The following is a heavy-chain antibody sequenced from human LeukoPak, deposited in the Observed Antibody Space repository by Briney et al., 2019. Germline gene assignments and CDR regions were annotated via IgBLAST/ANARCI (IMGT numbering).Heavy chain of an antibody. D-gene: IGHD5-24*01. V-gene: IGHV4-34*01. CDR1: GGSFSGYY. J-gene: IGHJ4*02. CDR3: ARGVERMGLDY. CDR2: ITHSGST. Sequence: SETLSLTCAVSGGSFSGYYWSWIRQPPGKGLEWIGEITHSGSTNYNPSLKSRDTISVDTSKNQFSLKLSSVTAADTAVYYCARGVERMGLDYWGQGTLVTVSS.